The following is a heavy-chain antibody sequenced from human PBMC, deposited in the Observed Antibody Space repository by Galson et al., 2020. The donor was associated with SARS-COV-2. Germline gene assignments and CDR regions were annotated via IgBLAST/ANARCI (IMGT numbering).Heavy chain of an antibody. CDR3: ARDRDDYVWGSHDAFDI. V-gene: IGHV3-30*04. Sequence: GESLKISCAASGFTFSSYAMHWVRQAPGKGLEWVAVISYDGSNKYYADSVKGRFTISRDNSKNTLYLQMNSLRAEDTAVYYCARDRDDYVWGSHDAFDIWGQGTMVTVSS. CDR1: GFTFSSYA. D-gene: IGHD3-16*01. CDR2: ISYDGSNK. J-gene: IGHJ3*02.